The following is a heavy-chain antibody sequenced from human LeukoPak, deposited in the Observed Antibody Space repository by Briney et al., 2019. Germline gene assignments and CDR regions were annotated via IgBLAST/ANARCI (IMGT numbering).Heavy chain of an antibody. D-gene: IGHD5-18*01. CDR3: AKDLSDPVMVIES. CDR1: GFTFSNAW. J-gene: IGHJ4*02. V-gene: IGHV3-15*01. CDR2: IKSKTDGGTT. Sequence: GGSLRLSCAASGFTFSNAWMSWVRQAPGKGLEWVGRIKSKTDGGTTDYAAPVKGRFTISRDDSKNTLYLQMNSLRAEDTAVYYCAKDLSDPVMVIESWGQGTLVTVSS.